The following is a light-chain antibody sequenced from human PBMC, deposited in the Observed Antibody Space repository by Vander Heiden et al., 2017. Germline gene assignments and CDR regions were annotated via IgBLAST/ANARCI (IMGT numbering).Light chain of an antibody. J-gene: IGKJ4*01. CDR3: MQDLQTPRT. CDR2: LVS. V-gene: IGKV2-28*01. CDR1: QSLLHSNGYNY. Sequence: DVAMTQAAHSLPVTAGEPVSISCRSSQSLLHSNGYNYLDWYLQKPGQSPQLLIFLVSNRASGVLDRFSGSGSGTDFTLKISRVEAEDVGVYYCMQDLQTPRTFGGGTKVEIK.